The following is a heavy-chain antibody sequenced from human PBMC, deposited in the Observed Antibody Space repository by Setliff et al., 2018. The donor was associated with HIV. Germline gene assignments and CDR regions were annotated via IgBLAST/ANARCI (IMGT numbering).Heavy chain of an antibody. D-gene: IGHD2-21*01. V-gene: IGHV1-69*13. CDR1: GGRFSSYA. CDR2: IIPMFGSA. Sequence: SVKVSCKASGGRFSSYAMSWVRQAPGQGLEWMGGIIPMFGSANYAQKFQGRVTITADGSTRTVYMVLSSLRSEDTAVYYCARYALCSDDCSDEGADIWGQGTLVTVSS. J-gene: IGHJ4*02. CDR3: ARYALCSDDCSDEGADI.